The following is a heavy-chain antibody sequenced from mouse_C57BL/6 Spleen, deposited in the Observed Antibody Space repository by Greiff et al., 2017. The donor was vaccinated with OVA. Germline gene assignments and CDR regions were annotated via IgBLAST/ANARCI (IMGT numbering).Heavy chain of an antibody. J-gene: IGHJ1*03. V-gene: IGHV10-1*01. D-gene: IGHD1-1*01. CDR3: VRQLRALDFDV. Sequence: EVQRVESGGGLVQPKGSLKLSCAASGFSFNTYAMNWVRQAPGKGLEWVARIRSKSNNYATYYADSVKDRFTISRDDSESMLYLQMNNLKTEDTAMYYCVRQLRALDFDVWGTGTTVTVSS. CDR1: GFSFNTYA. CDR2: IRSKSNNYAT.